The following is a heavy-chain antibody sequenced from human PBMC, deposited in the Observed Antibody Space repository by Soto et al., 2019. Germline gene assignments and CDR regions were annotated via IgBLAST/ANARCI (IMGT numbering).Heavy chain of an antibody. CDR2: ISFDGSKI. CDR3: ANLLNVAATGTPHYFGFDV. J-gene: IGHJ6*02. Sequence: LRLSCAASGFTFSVYPMHWVRQAPGKGLEWVAFISFDGSKIYYADSVKGRFTISRDNSKNTLFLQMNSLRPEDAAVYHCANLLNVAATGTPHYFGFDVWGQGTTVTVSS. D-gene: IGHD1-1*01. CDR1: GFTFSVYP. V-gene: IGHV3-30-3*01.